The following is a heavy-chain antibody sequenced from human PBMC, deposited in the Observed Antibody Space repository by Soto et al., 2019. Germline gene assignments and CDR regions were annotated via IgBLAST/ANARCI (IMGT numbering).Heavy chain of an antibody. CDR2: IYYSGST. V-gene: IGHV4-59*01. J-gene: IGHJ4*02. D-gene: IGHD1-1*01. CDR3: ARGGEPRTTGTTPLDY. CDR1: GGSISRYY. Sequence: SETLSLTCTVSGGSISRYYWSWIRQPPGKGLEWIGYIYYSGSTNYNPSLKSRVTISVDTSKNQFSLKLSSVAAADTAVYYCARGGEPRTTGTTPLDYWGQGTLVTVSS.